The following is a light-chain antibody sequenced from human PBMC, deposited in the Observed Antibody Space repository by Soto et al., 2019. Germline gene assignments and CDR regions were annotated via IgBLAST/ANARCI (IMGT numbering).Light chain of an antibody. CDR3: QRYGSSPYT. J-gene: IGKJ2*01. CDR1: ESISSKS. Sequence: EIVLTQSPGTLSLSPGERATLSCRASESISSKSLAWYQQKPGQAPRLLIYGTFNRGTGIPDRFSGSGSGTDFPLTISRLGAEDFAVCFCQRYGSSPYTFGQGTKLEI. CDR2: GTF. V-gene: IGKV3-20*01.